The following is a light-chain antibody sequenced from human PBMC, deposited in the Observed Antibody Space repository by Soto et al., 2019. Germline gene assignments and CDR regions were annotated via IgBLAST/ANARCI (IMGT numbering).Light chain of an antibody. Sequence: EIVLTQSPATLSSFPGDRATLSCSASQIVSTNSLAWYQQKPGQAPRPLIYAASSRATGTPDRFSGSGSGTEFTLIISRLEPEDFAVYYCQQYGSSVLTFGGGTKVDI. CDR1: QIVSTNS. J-gene: IGKJ4*01. CDR2: AAS. CDR3: QQYGSSVLT. V-gene: IGKV3-20*01.